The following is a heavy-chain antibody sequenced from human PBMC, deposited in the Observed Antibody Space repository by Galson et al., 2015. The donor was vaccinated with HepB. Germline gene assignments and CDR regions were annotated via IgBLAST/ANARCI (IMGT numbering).Heavy chain of an antibody. CDR1: GFTFSTYT. CDR3: AKCPYSGGAHWLDP. Sequence: SLRLSCAASGFTFSTYTMTWVRQAPGKGLEWVSTISGSDGSTYYADSVKGRFTISRDNSKNTLFLQMNSLRAEDTAVYYCAKCPYSGGAHWLDPWGQGTLVTVSP. V-gene: IGHV3-23*01. J-gene: IGHJ5*02. CDR2: ISGSDGST. D-gene: IGHD2-15*01.